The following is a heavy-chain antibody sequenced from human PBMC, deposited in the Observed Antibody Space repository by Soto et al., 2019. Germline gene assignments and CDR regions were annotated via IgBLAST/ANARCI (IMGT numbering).Heavy chain of an antibody. CDR1: GFTFSSYA. D-gene: IGHD6-6*01. V-gene: IGHV3-23*01. Sequence: GGSLRLSCAASGFTFSSYAMSWVRQAPGKGLEWVSAISGSGGSTYYADSVKGRFTISRDNSKNTLYPQMNSLRAEDTAVYYCAKSGYSSSPYYYYYYMDVWGKGTTVTVSS. CDR2: ISGSGGST. J-gene: IGHJ6*03. CDR3: AKSGYSSSPYYYYYYMDV.